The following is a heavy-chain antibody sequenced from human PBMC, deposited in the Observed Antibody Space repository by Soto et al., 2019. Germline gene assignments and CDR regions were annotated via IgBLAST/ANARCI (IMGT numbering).Heavy chain of an antibody. V-gene: IGHV4-31*03. D-gene: IGHD3-9*01. J-gene: IGHJ6*02. CDR3: ARDSFVLRYFGWSHSGMDV. CDR2: IYYSGST. CDR1: GGSISSGGYY. Sequence: SETLSLTCTVSGGSISSGGYYWSWIRQHPGKGLEWIGYIYYSGSTYYNPSLKSRVTISVDTSKNQFSLKLSSVTAADTAVYYCARDSFVLRYFGWSHSGMDVWGQGTTVTV.